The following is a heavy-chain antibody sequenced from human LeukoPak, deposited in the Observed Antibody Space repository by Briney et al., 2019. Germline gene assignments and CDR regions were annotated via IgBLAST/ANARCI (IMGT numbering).Heavy chain of an antibody. V-gene: IGHV4-39*07. D-gene: IGHD6-19*01. J-gene: IGHJ4*02. CDR1: GGSTSSSSYY. CDR3: ARGTPSGWVGAVY. CDR2: IYYSGST. Sequence: SETLSLTCTVSGGSTSSSSYYWGWIRQPPGKGLEWIGTIYYSGSTYYNPSLKSRVTISLDTSKNQFSLKLSSVTAADTAVYYCARGTPSGWVGAVYWGQGTLVTVSS.